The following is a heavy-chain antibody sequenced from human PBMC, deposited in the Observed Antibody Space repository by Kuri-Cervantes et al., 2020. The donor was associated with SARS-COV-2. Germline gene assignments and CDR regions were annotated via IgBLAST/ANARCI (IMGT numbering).Heavy chain of an antibody. CDR2: IYYSGST. CDR3: ARALGTTGDY. J-gene: IGHJ4*02. CDR1: GGSISSYY. V-gene: IGHV4-59*01. D-gene: IGHD1-1*01. Sequence: LSLTCAVSGGSISSYYWSWIRQPPGKGLEWIGYIYYSGSTNYNPSLKSRATISVDTSKNQFSLKLSSVTAADTAVYYCARALGTTGDYWGQGTLVTVSS.